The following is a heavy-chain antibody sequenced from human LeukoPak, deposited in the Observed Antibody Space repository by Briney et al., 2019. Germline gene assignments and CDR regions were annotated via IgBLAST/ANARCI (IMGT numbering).Heavy chain of an antibody. J-gene: IGHJ3*02. CDR3: ARDLLYDAFDI. D-gene: IGHD2-15*01. V-gene: IGHV1-2*02. CDR1: GYTFTVYY. CDR2: INPNSGGT. Sequence: ASVSVSSTASGYTFTVYYMDWVRPAPGQGGGRMGWINPNSGGTTYAQKFQGRVTMTRDTSISTAYMELSRLRSDDTAVYYCARDLLYDAFDIWGQGTMVTVSS.